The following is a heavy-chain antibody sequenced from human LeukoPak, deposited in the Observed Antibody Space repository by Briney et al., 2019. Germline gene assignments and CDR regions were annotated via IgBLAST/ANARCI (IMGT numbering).Heavy chain of an antibody. Sequence: GASVKVSCKVSGYTLTELSMHWVRQAPGKGLEWMGGFDPEDGETIYAQKFQGRVTMTEDTSTDTDYMELSSLRSEDTAVYYCATDLPLYDRDAFDIWGQGTMVTVSS. CDR2: FDPEDGET. CDR3: ATDLPLYDRDAFDI. D-gene: IGHD3-22*01. CDR1: GYTLTELS. V-gene: IGHV1-24*01. J-gene: IGHJ3*02.